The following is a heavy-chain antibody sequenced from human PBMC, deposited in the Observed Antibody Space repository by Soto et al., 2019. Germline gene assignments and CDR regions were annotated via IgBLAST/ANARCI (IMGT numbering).Heavy chain of an antibody. J-gene: IGHJ6*02. CDR2: ISYDGSNK. Sequence: GGSLRLSCAASGFTFSSYGMHWVRQAPGKGLEWVAVISYDGSNKYYADSVKGRFTISRDNSKNTLYLQMNSLRAEDTAVYYCAKEEVTRTEMGVWGQGTTVTVSS. V-gene: IGHV3-30*18. CDR3: AKEEVTRTEMGV. CDR1: GFTFSSYG. D-gene: IGHD2-21*02.